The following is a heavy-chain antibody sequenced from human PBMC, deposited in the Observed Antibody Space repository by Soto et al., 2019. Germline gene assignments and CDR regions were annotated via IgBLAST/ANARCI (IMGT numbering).Heavy chain of an antibody. D-gene: IGHD2-15*01. CDR2: ISSSSSTI. V-gene: IGHV3-48*01. Sequence: GSLRLSCAASGFTFSNYPMSWVRQAPGKGLEWVSFISSSSSTIYYADSVKGRFTISRDNAKNTLYLQMNSLRAEDTAVYYCAKDQRYCSGGSCPSRSYMDVWGKGTTVTVSS. CDR3: AKDQRYCSGGSCPSRSYMDV. J-gene: IGHJ6*03. CDR1: GFTFSNYP.